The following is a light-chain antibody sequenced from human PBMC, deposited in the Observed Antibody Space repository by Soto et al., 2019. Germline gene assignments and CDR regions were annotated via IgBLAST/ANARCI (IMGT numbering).Light chain of an antibody. J-gene: IGKJ5*01. CDR2: GAS. CDR3: QLYGSSPLAT. Sequence: EIALTQSPGTLSLSPGQRATLACRASQSVSSSYLAWYQQKPGQAPRLLIYGASSRATGIPDRFSGSGSGTDFTLTISRLEPEDFAVYYCQLYGSSPLATFGQGTRLEIK. CDR1: QSVSSSY. V-gene: IGKV3-20*01.